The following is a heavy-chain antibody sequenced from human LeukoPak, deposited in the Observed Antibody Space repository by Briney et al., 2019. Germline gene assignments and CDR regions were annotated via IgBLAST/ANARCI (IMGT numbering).Heavy chain of an antibody. CDR2: VLDNTDFP. J-gene: IGHJ4*02. CDR3: AKDLGGEGITMVRGVLY. D-gene: IGHD3-10*01. Sequence: GGSLRLSCSGSGITLMSYTIHWVRRAPGKGLEWMTCVLDNTDFPYYADSVEGRFIISRDNSKNTLYLQMNSLRAEDTAVYYCAKDLGGEGITMVRGVLYWGQGTLVTVSS. CDR1: GITLMSYT. V-gene: IGHV3-30-3*01.